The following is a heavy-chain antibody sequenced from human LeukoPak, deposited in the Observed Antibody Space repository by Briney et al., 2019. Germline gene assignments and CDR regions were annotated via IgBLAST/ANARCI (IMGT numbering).Heavy chain of an antibody. CDR2: ISSSGSTI. V-gene: IGHV3-48*03. D-gene: IGHD6-19*01. CDR1: GFTFSSYE. CDR3: AREGGGSGWYIPFDY. J-gene: IGHJ4*02. Sequence: PGGSLRLSCAASGFTFSSYEMNWVRQAPGKGLEWVSYISSSGSTIYYADSVKGRFTISRDNARNSLYLQMNSLRAEDTAVYYCAREGGGSGWYIPFDYWGQGTLVTVSS.